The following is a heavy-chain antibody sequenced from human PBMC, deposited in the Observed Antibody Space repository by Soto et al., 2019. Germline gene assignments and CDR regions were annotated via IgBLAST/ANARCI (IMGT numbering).Heavy chain of an antibody. CDR2: INQDGSEK. Sequence: EVHLVESGGGLVQTGGSLRLSCAIFESTVSRDWMNWVRQAPGKGLEWVAHINQDGSEKYYVDSVKGRFTISRDNAKKSLYLQMNSLRPADTAVYHCVKGYWKGDVWGQGTTVTVSS. D-gene: IGHD1-1*01. V-gene: IGHV3-7*03. CDR1: ESTVSRDW. CDR3: VKGYWKGDV. J-gene: IGHJ6*02.